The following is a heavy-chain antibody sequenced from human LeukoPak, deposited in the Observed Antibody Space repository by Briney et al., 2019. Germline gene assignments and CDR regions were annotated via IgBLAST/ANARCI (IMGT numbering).Heavy chain of an antibody. D-gene: IGHD6-19*01. CDR1: DDSLSRDF. J-gene: IGHJ4*02. CDR2: IRYSGRT. CDR3: ARLRDVSGWPFDY. V-gene: IGHV4-59*01. Sequence: PSETLSLTCTPSDDSLSRDFSTCIRHPPARGLEWIGYIRYSGRTEYNPSLESRVTISIQTSKNQFSLTLTSGTAADTAIYYCARLRDVSGWPFDYCGQGIRVTVSS.